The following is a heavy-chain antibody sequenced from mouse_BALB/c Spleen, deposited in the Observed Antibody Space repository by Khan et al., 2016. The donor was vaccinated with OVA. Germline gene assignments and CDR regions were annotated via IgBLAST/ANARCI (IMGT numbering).Heavy chain of an antibody. V-gene: IGHV3-2*02. Sequence: EVQLVESGPGLVKPSQSLSLTCPVTGYSITSDYAWNWIRQFPGNKLEWMGYISYSGRTSYNPSLKSRISVTRDTSKNQFFLQLNSVTTEDTATYYCAMGRTYWGQGTLVTVSA. D-gene: IGHD4-1*01. J-gene: IGHJ3*01. CDR3: AMGRTY. CDR2: ISYSGRT. CDR1: GYSITSDYA.